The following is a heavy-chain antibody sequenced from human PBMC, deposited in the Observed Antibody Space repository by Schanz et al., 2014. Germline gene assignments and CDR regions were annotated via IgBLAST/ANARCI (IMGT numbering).Heavy chain of an antibody. CDR2: ITDSGGVT. CDR1: GIIFSTYA. J-gene: IGHJ6*02. Sequence: EVQLVESGGGFVQPGGSLRLSCAASGIIFSTYAMSWVRQAPGKGLEWVSAITDSGGVTYYADSVKGRFTISRDNSKNTLYLQMNSLRAEDTAVYFCAKGRGGTSSEGLDQYYGMDVWGQGTTVTVSS. D-gene: IGHD6-6*01. V-gene: IGHV3-23*04. CDR3: AKGRGGTSSEGLDQYYGMDV.